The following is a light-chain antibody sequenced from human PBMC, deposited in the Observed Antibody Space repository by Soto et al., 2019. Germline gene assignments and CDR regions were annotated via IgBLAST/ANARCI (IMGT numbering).Light chain of an antibody. CDR1: QSLQHSNGNNY. Sequence: DVVITQSPLSQAVTPGEPASISCRSSQSLQHSNGNNYVDWYLQKPGQPPQLLIYVTSNRASGVPDRFSGTGAGTDFTLKISKVEAEDVGIYYCMQALKTPPTFGQGTKVDIK. V-gene: IGKV2-28*01. CDR3: MQALKTPPT. J-gene: IGKJ1*01. CDR2: VTS.